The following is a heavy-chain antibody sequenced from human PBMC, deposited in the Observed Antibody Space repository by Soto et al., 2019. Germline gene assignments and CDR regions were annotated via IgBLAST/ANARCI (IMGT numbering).Heavy chain of an antibody. CDR3: ARESGDWPLNWFDP. J-gene: IGHJ5*02. CDR1: GFNFSNHW. Sequence: GGSLRLSCAASGFNFSNHWMHWVRQRPAEGLVWVSRITSDGKSKAYAESVKGRFDISRDNAKNTLYLRMNGLTAEDTAVYYCARESGDWPLNWFDPWGQGTLVTVSS. D-gene: IGHD2-21*02. CDR2: ITSDGKSK. V-gene: IGHV3-74*01.